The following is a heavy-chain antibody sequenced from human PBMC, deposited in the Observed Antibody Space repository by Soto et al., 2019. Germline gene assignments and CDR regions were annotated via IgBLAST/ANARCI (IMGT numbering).Heavy chain of an antibody. CDR2: IYHSGST. J-gene: IGHJ6*02. V-gene: IGHV4-4*02. Sequence: PSETLSLTCAVSGGSISSSNWWSWVRQPPGKGLEWIGEIYHSGSTNYNPSLKSRVTISVDKSKNQFSLKLSSVTAADTAVYYCARDKVRGVIFSYYYYGMDVWGQGTTVTVSS. D-gene: IGHD3-10*01. CDR1: GGSISSSNW. CDR3: ARDKVRGVIFSYYYYGMDV.